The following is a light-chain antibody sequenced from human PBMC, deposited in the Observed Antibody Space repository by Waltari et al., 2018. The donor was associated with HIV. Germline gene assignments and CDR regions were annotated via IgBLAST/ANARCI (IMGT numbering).Light chain of an antibody. V-gene: IGLV6-57*04. Sequence: NFMLTQPHSVSESPGKTVTISCTRSGGSIASHFLQWYQQRPGSAPTTVIYENNERPSGVPDRFSGSIDSSSNSASLTISGLKTEDEADYYCQSFETGTWVFGGGTKLTVL. CDR1: GGSIASHF. J-gene: IGLJ3*02. CDR2: ENN. CDR3: QSFETGTWV.